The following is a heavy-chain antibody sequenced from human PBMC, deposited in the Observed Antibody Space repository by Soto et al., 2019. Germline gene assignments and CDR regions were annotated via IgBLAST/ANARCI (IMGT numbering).Heavy chain of an antibody. D-gene: IGHD3-10*01. V-gene: IGHV4-39*01. Sequence: PSETLSLPCTVSTDSSSFTNSYWGWIRQPPGKGLQWIGSSSYNGGTFYNPSLKGRVVISFDTSKKQSSLQVTSVTAADTAVYFCARHRIEVVWRGFDFWGQGSPVTVSS. CDR2: SSYNGGT. J-gene: IGHJ4*02. CDR3: ARHRIEVVWRGFDF. CDR1: TDSSSFTNSY.